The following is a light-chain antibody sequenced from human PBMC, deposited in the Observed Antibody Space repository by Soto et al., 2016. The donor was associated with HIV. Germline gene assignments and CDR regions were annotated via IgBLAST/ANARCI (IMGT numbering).Light chain of an antibody. Sequence: SYELTQPPSVSVAPGKTATITCGGNNIGIKSVHWYQQKPGQAPVLVVYDDSDRPSGIPERFSGSNSGNTATLTISRAEAGDEADYYCQVWDTNSDHDVVFGGGTKLTVL. CDR3: QVWDTNSDHDVV. CDR1: NIGIKS. J-gene: IGLJ2*01. CDR2: DDS. V-gene: IGLV3-21*03.